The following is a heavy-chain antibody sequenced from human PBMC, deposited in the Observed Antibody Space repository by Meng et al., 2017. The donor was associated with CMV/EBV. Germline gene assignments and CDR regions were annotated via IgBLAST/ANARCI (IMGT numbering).Heavy chain of an antibody. J-gene: IGHJ6*02. V-gene: IGHV3-30*02. Sequence: GGSLRLSCAASGFTFSSYGMHWVRQAPGKGLEWVAFIRYDGSNKYYADSVKGRFTISRDNSKNTLYLQMNSLRAEDTAVYYCAKDSWVLNYYYYYGMDVWGQGTTVTVSS. D-gene: IGHD3-16*01. CDR2: IRYDGSNK. CDR1: GFTFSSYG. CDR3: AKDSWVLNYYYYYGMDV.